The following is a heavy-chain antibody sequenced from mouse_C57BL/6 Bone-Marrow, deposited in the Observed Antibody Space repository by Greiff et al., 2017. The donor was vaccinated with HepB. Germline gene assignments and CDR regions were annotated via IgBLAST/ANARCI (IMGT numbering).Heavy chain of an antibody. Sequence: EVQGVESGEGLVKPGGSLKLSCAASGFTFSSYAMSWVRQTPEKRLEWVAYISSGGDYIYYADTVKGRFTISRDNARNTLYLQMSSLKSEDTAMYYRTRDYYGSPGWYFDVWGTGTTVTVSS. CDR2: ISSGGDYI. CDR3: TRDYYGSPGWYFDV. J-gene: IGHJ1*03. V-gene: IGHV5-9-1*02. D-gene: IGHD1-1*01. CDR1: GFTFSSYA.